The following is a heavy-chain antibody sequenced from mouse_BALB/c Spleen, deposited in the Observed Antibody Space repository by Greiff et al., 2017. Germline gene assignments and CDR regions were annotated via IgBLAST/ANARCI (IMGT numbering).Heavy chain of an antibody. D-gene: IGHD2-4*01. Sequence: VKLMESGPGLVAPSQSLSITCTVSGFSLTSYGVHWVRQPPGKGLEWLGVIWAGGSTNYNSALMSRLSISKDNSKSQVFLKMNSLQTDDTAMYYWARGDYGAWFAYWGQGTLVTVSA. CDR1: GFSLTSYG. CDR3: ARGDYGAWFAY. V-gene: IGHV2-9*02. CDR2: IWAGGST. J-gene: IGHJ3*01.